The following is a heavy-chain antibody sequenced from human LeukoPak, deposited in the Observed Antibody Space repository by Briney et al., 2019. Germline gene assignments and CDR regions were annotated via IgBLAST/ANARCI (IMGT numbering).Heavy chain of an antibody. J-gene: IGHJ6*03. D-gene: IGHD3-9*01. V-gene: IGHV1-69*13. CDR1: GGTFSSYA. CDR2: IIPIFGTA. Sequence: SVKVSCKASGGTFSSYAISWVRQAPGQGLEWMGGIIPIFGTANYAQKFQGRVTITADESTGTAYMELSSLRSEDTAVYYCARGPLSNYYYYYMDVWGKGTTVTISS. CDR3: ARGPLSNYYYYYMDV.